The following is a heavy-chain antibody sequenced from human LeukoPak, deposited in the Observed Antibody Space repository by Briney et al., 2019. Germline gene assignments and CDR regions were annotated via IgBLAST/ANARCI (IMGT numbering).Heavy chain of an antibody. J-gene: IGHJ4*02. CDR1: GFTFSSYW. D-gene: IGHD1-1*01. CDR3: TRGPNDYFK. CDR2: IKQDGSEK. V-gene: IGHV3-7*01. Sequence: GGSLRLSCAASGFTFSSYWMSWVRQAPGKGLEWVANIKQDGSEKYYVDSVKGRFTISRDNAKNTLYLQMNSLRVEDTAVYYCTRGPNDYFKWGQGTLVTVSS.